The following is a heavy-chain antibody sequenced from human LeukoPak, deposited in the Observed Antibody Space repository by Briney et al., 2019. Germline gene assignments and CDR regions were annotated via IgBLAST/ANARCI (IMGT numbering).Heavy chain of an antibody. Sequence: SETLSLICSVSGGSISSSSYYWGWIRQSPGTGLEWIGEIWHSGYTNYNPSLKSRVTISVDTSKNQFSLEVSSVTAADTAVYYCARVIVGATTRYYFYYMDVWGKGTTVTVSS. CDR3: ARVIVGATTRYYFYYMDV. CDR1: GGSISSSSYY. J-gene: IGHJ6*03. V-gene: IGHV4-39*07. D-gene: IGHD1-26*01. CDR2: IWHSGYT.